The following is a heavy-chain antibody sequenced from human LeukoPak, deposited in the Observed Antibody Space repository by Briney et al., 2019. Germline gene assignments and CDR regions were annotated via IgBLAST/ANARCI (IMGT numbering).Heavy chain of an antibody. D-gene: IGHD6-13*01. CDR3: ARDRPSAAARPYFDY. J-gene: IGHJ4*02. Sequence: ASVKVSCKASGYTFTGHDMHWVRQAPGQGLEWMGWINPYSGATNYAQKFQDRVTMTRDMSISTAYMELSRLRSDDTAVYYCARDRPSAAARPYFDYWGQGTLVTVSS. CDR2: INPYSGAT. V-gene: IGHV1-2*02. CDR1: GYTFTGHD.